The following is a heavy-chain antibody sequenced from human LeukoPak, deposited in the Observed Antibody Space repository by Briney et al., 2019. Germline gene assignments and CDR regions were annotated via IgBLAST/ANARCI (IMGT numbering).Heavy chain of an antibody. CDR3: ARGRPHGNDY. D-gene: IGHD4-23*01. Sequence: GGSLRLSCAASGFMFSSYAMHWVRQAPGKGLEWVAVISYDGSNIYYADSVKGRFIISRDNSKNTLYLQMNSLRVEDTAVYYCARGRPHGNDYWGQGTLVTVSS. CDR2: ISYDGSNI. CDR1: GFMFSSYA. V-gene: IGHV3-30-3*01. J-gene: IGHJ4*02.